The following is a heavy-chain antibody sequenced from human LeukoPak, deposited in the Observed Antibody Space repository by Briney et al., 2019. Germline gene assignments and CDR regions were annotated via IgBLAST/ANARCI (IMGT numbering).Heavy chain of an antibody. D-gene: IGHD2-2*01. V-gene: IGHV4-4*07. Sequence: PSETLSLTCTVSGGSISDYYWNWIRQPAGKGLEWIGRLYISGTAHHSPSLKNRVTMSVDTSKNQFSLTLPSVTAADTAVYFCAREGDIPGSHPSSYYYYMDVWGKGTAVTVSS. CDR3: AREGDIPGSHPSSYYYYMDV. J-gene: IGHJ6*03. CDR2: LYISGTA. CDR1: GGSISDYY.